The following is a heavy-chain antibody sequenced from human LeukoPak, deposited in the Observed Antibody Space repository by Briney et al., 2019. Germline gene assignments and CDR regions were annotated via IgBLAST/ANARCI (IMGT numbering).Heavy chain of an antibody. CDR3: AIYYDSSGYLDY. J-gene: IGHJ4*02. V-gene: IGHV3-20*04. CDR2: INWNGGST. D-gene: IGHD3-22*01. Sequence: GGSLRPSCAASGFTFDEYGMSWVRQAPGKGLEWVSGINWNGGSTGYADSVKGRFTISRDNDKNSLYLQMNSLRAEDTALYYCAIYYDSSGYLDYWGQGTLVTVSS. CDR1: GFTFDEYG.